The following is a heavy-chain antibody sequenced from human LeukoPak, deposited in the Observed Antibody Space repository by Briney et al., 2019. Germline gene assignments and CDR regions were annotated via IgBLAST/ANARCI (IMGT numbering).Heavy chain of an antibody. V-gene: IGHV3-74*01. CDR3: ARVGYCSGASCYSPNYYYGMDV. Sequence: GGSLRLSCAASGFRFSNYFMLWVRQAPGKGLVWVSRINNDGSSTTYADSAKGRFTISRDNAKNTLYLQMNSLRAEDTAVYYCARVGYCSGASCYSPNYYYGMDVWGQGTTVTVSS. CDR1: GFRFSNYF. D-gene: IGHD2-15*01. J-gene: IGHJ6*02. CDR2: INNDGSST.